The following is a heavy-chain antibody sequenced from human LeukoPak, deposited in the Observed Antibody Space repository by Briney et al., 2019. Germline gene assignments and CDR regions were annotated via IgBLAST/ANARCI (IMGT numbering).Heavy chain of an antibody. CDR1: RFSFTTYW. D-gene: IGHD3-22*01. CDR2: INPDGTKK. CDR3: ANSPMILRGHY. V-gene: IGHV3-7*01. J-gene: IGHJ4*02. Sequence: PGGSLRLSCAASRFSFTTYWMTWVRQAPGKGLEWVANINPDGTKKSYADFVKGRFTISRDNAKNSLYLQMSSLRAEDTAVYYCANSPMILRGHYWSQGTLVTVS.